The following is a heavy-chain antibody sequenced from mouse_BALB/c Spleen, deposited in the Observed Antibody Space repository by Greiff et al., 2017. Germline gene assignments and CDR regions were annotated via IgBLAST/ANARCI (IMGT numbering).Heavy chain of an antibody. J-gene: IGHJ2*01. CDR2: IYPGNSDT. D-gene: IGHD2-1*01. V-gene: IGHV1-5*01. Sequence: VQLQQSGAELAKPGASVKMSCKASGYSFTSYWMHWVKQRPGQGLEWIGAIYPGNSDTSYNQKFKGKAKLTAVTSASTAYMELSSLTNEDSAVYYCTRDGNHYFDYWGQGTTLTVSS. CDR3: TRDGNHYFDY. CDR1: GYSFTSYW.